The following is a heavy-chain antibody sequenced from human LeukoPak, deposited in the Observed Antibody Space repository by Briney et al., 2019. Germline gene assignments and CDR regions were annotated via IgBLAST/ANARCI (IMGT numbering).Heavy chain of an antibody. D-gene: IGHD3-3*01. CDR1: GGSISSYY. CDR3: ARGGSTYYDFWSGYYYYYYMDV. J-gene: IGHJ6*03. Sequence: PSETLSLTCTVSGGSISSYYWSWLRQPPGKGLEWLGYIYYSGSTNYNPSLKSRVTISVDTSKNQFSLKLSSVTAEDTAVYYCARGGSTYYDFWSGYYYYYYMDVWGKGTTVTVSS. V-gene: IGHV4-59*01. CDR2: IYYSGST.